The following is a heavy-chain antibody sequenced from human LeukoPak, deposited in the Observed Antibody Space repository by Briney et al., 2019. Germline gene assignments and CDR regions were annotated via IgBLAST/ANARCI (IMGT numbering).Heavy chain of an antibody. CDR1: GYSISSGYY. J-gene: IGHJ4*02. CDR3: ARRYSYGYYFDY. V-gene: IGHV4-38-2*01. D-gene: IGHD5-18*01. CDR2: IYHSGST. Sequence: SETLSLTCAVSGYSISSGYYWGWIRQPPGKGLEWIGSIYHSGSTYYNPSLKSRVAISVDTSKNQFSLKLSSVTAADTAVYYCARRYSYGYYFDYWGQGTLVTVSS.